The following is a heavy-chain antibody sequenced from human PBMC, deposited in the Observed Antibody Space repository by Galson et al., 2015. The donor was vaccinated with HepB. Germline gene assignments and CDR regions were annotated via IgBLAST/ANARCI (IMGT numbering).Heavy chain of an antibody. J-gene: IGHJ5*02. D-gene: IGHD3-22*01. CDR3: ARARSGTGSSGYYYDSWFDP. Sequence: SVKVSCKASGYTFTSYYMHWVRQAPGQGLEWMGIINPSGGSTSYAQKFQGRVTMTWDTSTSTVYMELSSLRSEDTAVYYCARARSGTGSSGYYYDSWFDPWGQGTLVTVSS. V-gene: IGHV1-46*01. CDR1: GYTFTSYY. CDR2: INPSGGST.